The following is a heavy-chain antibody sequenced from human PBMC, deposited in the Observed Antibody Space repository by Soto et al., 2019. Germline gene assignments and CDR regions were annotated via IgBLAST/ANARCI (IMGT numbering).Heavy chain of an antibody. CDR2: IYYSVST. Sequence: PSETLSLTCTGSGGSVSSGSYYWSWIRQPPGKGLEWIGYIYYSVSTNYNPSLKSRVTISVDTSKNQFSLKLSSVTPEDTAVYFCARGEQYSGRIFDYWGQGTLVTVSS. D-gene: IGHD1-26*01. CDR3: ARGEQYSGRIFDY. V-gene: IGHV4-61*01. CDR1: GGSVSSGSYY. J-gene: IGHJ4*01.